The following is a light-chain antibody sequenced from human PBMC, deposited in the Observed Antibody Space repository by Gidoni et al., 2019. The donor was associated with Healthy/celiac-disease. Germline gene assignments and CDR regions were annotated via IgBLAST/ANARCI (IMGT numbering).Light chain of an antibody. CDR2: AAS. CDR1: QSISIY. V-gene: IGKV1-39*01. CDR3: QQSYSTPPT. J-gene: IGKJ4*01. Sequence: DIQMNQSPSSLSASVGDRVTITCRASQSISIYLNWYQQKPGKAPKLLIYAASSLQSGVPSRFSGSGSGTDFTLTISSLQPEDFATYYCQQSYSTPPTFGGGTKVEIK.